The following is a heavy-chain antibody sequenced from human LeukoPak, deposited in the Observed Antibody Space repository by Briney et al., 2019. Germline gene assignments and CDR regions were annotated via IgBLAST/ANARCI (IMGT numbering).Heavy chain of an antibody. CDR2: ISYDGSNK. CDR1: GFTFSSCA. CDR3: ARRFYYMDV. Sequence: GGSLRLSCAASGFTFSSCAIHWVRQAPGKGLEWVAVISYDGSNKYYADSVKGRFTISRDNSKNTLYLQMNSLRTEDTAVYYCARRFYYMDVWGKGTTVTVSS. J-gene: IGHJ6*03. V-gene: IGHV3-30*01. D-gene: IGHD5-24*01.